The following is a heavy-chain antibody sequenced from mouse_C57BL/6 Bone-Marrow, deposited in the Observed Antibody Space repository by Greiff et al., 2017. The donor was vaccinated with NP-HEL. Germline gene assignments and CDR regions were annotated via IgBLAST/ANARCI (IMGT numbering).Heavy chain of an antibody. CDR1: GFTFSDYG. V-gene: IGHV5-17*01. D-gene: IGHD2-1*01. Sequence: EVQLVESGGGLVKPGGSLKLSCAASGFTFSDYGMHWVRQAPEKGLEWVAYISSGSSTIYYADTVKGRFTISRDNAKNTLFLQMTSLRSEDTAMYYCARVYYGNSPWFAYWGQGTLVTVSA. J-gene: IGHJ3*01. CDR2: ISSGSSTI. CDR3: ARVYYGNSPWFAY.